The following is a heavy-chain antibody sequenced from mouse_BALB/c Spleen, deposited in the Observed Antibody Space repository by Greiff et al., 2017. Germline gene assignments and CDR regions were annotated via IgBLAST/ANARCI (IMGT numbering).Heavy chain of an antibody. CDR3: ARLGYPGGFDY. Sequence: EVKLQESGPELVKPGASVKMSCKASGYTFTSYVMHWVKQKPGQGLEWIGYINPYNDGTKYNEKFKGKATLTSDKSSSTAYMELSSLTSEDSAVYYCARLGYPGGFDYWGQGTTLTVSS. CDR2: INPYNDGT. V-gene: IGHV1-14*01. D-gene: IGHD3-2*02. CDR1: GYTFTSYV. J-gene: IGHJ2*01.